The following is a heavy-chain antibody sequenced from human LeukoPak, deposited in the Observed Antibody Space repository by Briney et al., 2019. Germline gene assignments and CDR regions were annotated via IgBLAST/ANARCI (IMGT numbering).Heavy chain of an antibody. D-gene: IGHD6-13*01. CDR3: ARRNVYSSSWDYFDY. Sequence: PSETLSLTCTVSGGPISSYYWSWIRQPPGKGLEWIGYIYYSGSTNYNPSLKSRVTISVDTSKNQFSLKLSSVTAADTAVYYCARRNVYSSSWDYFDYWGQGTLVTVSS. J-gene: IGHJ4*02. V-gene: IGHV4-59*08. CDR1: GGPISSYY. CDR2: IYYSGST.